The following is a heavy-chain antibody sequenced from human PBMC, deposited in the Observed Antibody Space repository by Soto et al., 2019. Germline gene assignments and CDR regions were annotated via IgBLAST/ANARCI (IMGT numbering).Heavy chain of an antibody. V-gene: IGHV1-8*01. CDR3: ARTHYDYVWGSYQDTYSFDY. Sequence: QVQLVQSGAEVKKPGASVKVSCKASGYTFTSYDINWVRQATGQGLEWMGWMNPNSGNTGYAQKFQGRVTMTRNTSISTAYMERSSLRSEDTGVYYCARTHYDYVWGSYQDTYSFDYWGQGTLVTVSS. CDR2: MNPNSGNT. D-gene: IGHD3-16*01. CDR1: GYTFTSYD. J-gene: IGHJ4*02.